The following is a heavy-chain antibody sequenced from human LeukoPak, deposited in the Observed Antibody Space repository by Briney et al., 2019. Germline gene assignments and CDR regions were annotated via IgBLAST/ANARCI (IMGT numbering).Heavy chain of an antibody. Sequence: TGGSLRLSCAASGFTFSSYSMNWVRQAPGKGLEWVSSISSSSSYIYYADSVKGRFTISRDNAKNSLYLQMNSLRAEDTAVYYCARGRRIAAAGLYYFDYWGQGTLVTVSS. CDR2: ISSSSSYI. D-gene: IGHD6-13*01. CDR3: ARGRRIAAAGLYYFDY. J-gene: IGHJ4*02. CDR1: GFTFSSYS. V-gene: IGHV3-21*01.